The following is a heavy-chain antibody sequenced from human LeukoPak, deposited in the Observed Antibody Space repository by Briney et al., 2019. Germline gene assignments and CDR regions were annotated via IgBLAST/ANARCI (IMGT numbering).Heavy chain of an antibody. CDR2: INPSVGGT. CDR3: ARHGSGRYYPAEGRVDY. CDR1: GYGFTSYY. V-gene: IGHV1-46*03. Sequence: ASVKVSCKAFGYGFTSYYIHWVRQAPGQGLEWMGIINPSVGGTTYARKFQGRVTMTRVTSTSTVYMELSSLRSEDTAVYYCARHGSGRYYPAEGRVDYWGQGTLVTVSS. D-gene: IGHD3-10*01. J-gene: IGHJ4*02.